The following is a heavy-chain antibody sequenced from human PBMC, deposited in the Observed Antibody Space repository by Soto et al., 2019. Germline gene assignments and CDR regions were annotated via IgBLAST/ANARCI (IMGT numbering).Heavy chain of an antibody. CDR2: LHYTGST. Sequence: PSETLSLTCIVSGGSISSSYWSWIRQPPGRGLEWIGYLHYTGSTNYNPSLKSRVTISVDWSKNQFSLKLSSVTAADTAVYYCARVGGHYYYGMDVWGQGTTVTVSS. V-gene: IGHV4-59*01. CDR3: ARVGGHYYYGMDV. D-gene: IGHD3-16*01. J-gene: IGHJ6*02. CDR1: GGSISSSY.